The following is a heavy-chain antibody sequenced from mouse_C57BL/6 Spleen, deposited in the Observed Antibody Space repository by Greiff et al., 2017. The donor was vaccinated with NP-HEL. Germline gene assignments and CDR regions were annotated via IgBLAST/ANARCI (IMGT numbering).Heavy chain of an antibody. J-gene: IGHJ4*01. CDR1: GYTFTSYW. CDR2: IDPSDSYT. D-gene: IGHD2-1*01. CDR3: ARWSGGNPYDAMDY. Sequence: QVQLQQPGAELVMPGASVKLSCKASGYTFTSYWMHWVKQRPGQGLEWIGEIDPSDSYTNYNQKFKGKSTLTVDKSSSTAYMQLSSLTSEDSAVYYCARWSGGNPYDAMDYWGQGTSVTVSS. V-gene: IGHV1-69*01.